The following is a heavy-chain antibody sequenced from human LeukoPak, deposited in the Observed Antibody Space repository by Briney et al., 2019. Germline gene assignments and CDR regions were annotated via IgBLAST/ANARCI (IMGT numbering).Heavy chain of an antibody. CDR1: GFTFSNYA. J-gene: IGHJ4*02. Sequence: PGGSLRLSCAASGFTFSNYAMSWVRQAPGKGLEWVSAISGSGGSTYYADSVKGRFTISRDNSKNTLYLQMNSLRAEDTAVYYCARGGSGYDWGIDYWGQGTLVTVSS. CDR2: ISGSGGST. D-gene: IGHD5-12*01. V-gene: IGHV3-23*01. CDR3: ARGGSGYDWGIDY.